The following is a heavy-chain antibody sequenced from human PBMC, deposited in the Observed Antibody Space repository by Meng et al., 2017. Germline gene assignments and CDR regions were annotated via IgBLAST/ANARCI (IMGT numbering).Heavy chain of an antibody. CDR1: GYTFTGYY. CDR2: INPNSGGT. V-gene: IGHV1-2*06. J-gene: IGHJ4*02. Sequence: QVQPVQSGGEVKKPGAPVKVSCKASGYTFTGYYMHWVRQAPGQGLEWMGRINPNSGGTNYAQKFQGRVTMTRDTSTSTVYMELSSLRSEDTAVYYCARARHGGKTPLGDYWGQGTLVTVSS. CDR3: ARARHGGKTPLGDY. D-gene: IGHD4-23*01.